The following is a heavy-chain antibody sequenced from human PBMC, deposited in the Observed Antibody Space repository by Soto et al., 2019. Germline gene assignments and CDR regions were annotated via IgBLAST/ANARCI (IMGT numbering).Heavy chain of an antibody. CDR1: GYTFTSYD. Sequence: QVQLVQSGAEVKKPGASVKVSCKASGYTFTSYDINWVRQATGQGLEWMGWMNPNSGNTGYAQKFQGRVTMTRNTSISTAYMELSSLRSEDTAVYYCVRRVAVAGRRQRYYFDYWGQGTLVTVSS. D-gene: IGHD6-19*01. CDR2: MNPNSGNT. J-gene: IGHJ4*02. V-gene: IGHV1-8*01. CDR3: VRRVAVAGRRQRYYFDY.